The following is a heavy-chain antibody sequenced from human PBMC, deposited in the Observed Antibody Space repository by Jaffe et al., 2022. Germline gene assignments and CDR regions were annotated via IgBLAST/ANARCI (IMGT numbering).Heavy chain of an antibody. J-gene: IGHJ6*03. D-gene: IGHD6-6*01. Sequence: QVQLVESGGGVVQPGGSLRLSCAASGFTFSSYGMHWVRQAPGKGLEWVAFIRYDGSNKYYADSVKGRFTISRDNSKNTLYLQMNSLRAEDTAVYYCAKVGASIAARPPSRQFSEHYYYYMDVWGKGTTVTVSS. CDR1: GFTFSSYG. CDR2: IRYDGSNK. V-gene: IGHV3-30*02. CDR3: AKVGASIAARPPSRQFSEHYYYYMDV.